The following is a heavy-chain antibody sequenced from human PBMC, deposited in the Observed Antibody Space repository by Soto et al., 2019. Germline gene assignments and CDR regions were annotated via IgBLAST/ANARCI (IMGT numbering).Heavy chain of an antibody. V-gene: IGHV1-3*01. D-gene: IGHD3-16*01. CDR3: ARGVDTYYDYIWGSYLYY. Sequence: QVQLVQSGAEVKDPGASVKVSCKASGYTFTSYAMHWVRQAPGQRLEWMGWINAGNGNTKYSQKFQGRVTITRDTSASTAYMELSSLRSEDTAVYYCARGVDTYYDYIWGSYLYYWGQGTLVTVSS. CDR1: GYTFTSYA. CDR2: INAGNGNT. J-gene: IGHJ4*02.